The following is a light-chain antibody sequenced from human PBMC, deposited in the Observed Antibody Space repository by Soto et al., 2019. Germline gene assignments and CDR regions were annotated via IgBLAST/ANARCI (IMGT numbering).Light chain of an antibody. J-gene: IGKJ2*01. CDR3: MQALEPKYN. V-gene: IGKV2-28*01. CDR2: LGS. Sequence: DIVMTQSPLSLPVTPGEPASISCRSSQSLLSSNGYNYLDWYLQKPGQSPQLLLYLGSNRASGVPDRFSGGASGTDFTLKISRVEAEDVGLYYCMQALEPKYNCGQGTKVDIK. CDR1: QSLLSSNGYNY.